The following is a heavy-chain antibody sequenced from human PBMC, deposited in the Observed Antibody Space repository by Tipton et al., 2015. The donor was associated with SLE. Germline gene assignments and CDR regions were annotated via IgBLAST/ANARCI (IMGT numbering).Heavy chain of an antibody. CDR3: VIDVKGLDVDY. Sequence: QLVQSGPVVKKPGASVKVSCQASGYTFTGYGISWVRQAPGQGLEWMGWISGYNGDTNYAQKVQDRFTMTTDTSTSTAYMELRSLRSDDTAVYYGVIDVKGLDVDYWGPGSLLTVSS. J-gene: IGHJ4*02. V-gene: IGHV1-18*01. CDR2: ISGYNGDT. D-gene: IGHD5-24*01. CDR1: GYTFTGYG.